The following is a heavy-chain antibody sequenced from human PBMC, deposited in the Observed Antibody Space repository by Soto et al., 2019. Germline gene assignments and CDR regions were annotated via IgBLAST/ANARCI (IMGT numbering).Heavy chain of an antibody. D-gene: IGHD3-10*01. CDR3: ARDGAPYYGSGVSDY. CDR2: ISYDGSNK. Sequence: GGSLRLSCAASGFTFSSYAMHWVRQAPGKGLEWVAVISYDGSNKYYADSVKGRFTISRDNSKNTLYLQMNSLRAEDTAAYYCARDGAPYYGSGVSDYWGQGTLVTVSS. J-gene: IGHJ4*02. V-gene: IGHV3-30-3*01. CDR1: GFTFSSYA.